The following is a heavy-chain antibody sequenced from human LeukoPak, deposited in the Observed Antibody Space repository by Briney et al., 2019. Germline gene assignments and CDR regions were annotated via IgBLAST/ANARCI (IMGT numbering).Heavy chain of an antibody. CDR2: IYYSGST. CDR3: ARGSDSGSYLDY. V-gene: IGHV4-39*07. D-gene: IGHD1-26*01. Sequence: SETLSLTCTVSGGSIGSSSYYWGWIRQPPGKGLEWIGSIYYSGSTYYNPSLKSRVTISVDTSKNQFSLKLSSVTAADTAVYYCARGSDSGSYLDYWGQGTLVTVSS. CDR1: GGSIGSSSYY. J-gene: IGHJ4*02.